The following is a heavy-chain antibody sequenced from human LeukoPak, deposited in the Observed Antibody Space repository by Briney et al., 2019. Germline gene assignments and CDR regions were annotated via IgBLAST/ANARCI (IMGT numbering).Heavy chain of an antibody. J-gene: IGHJ4*02. CDR2: INSDGSST. Sequence: GGSPRLSCAASGFTFSSYWMYWVRQAPGKGLVWVSRINSDGSSTIYADSVKGRFTISRDNAKNTLYLQMNSLRAEDTAVYYCARGGYYYDSSGYYYSPDYWGQGTLVTVSS. CDR1: GFTFSSYW. V-gene: IGHV3-74*01. D-gene: IGHD3-22*01. CDR3: ARGGYYYDSSGYYYSPDY.